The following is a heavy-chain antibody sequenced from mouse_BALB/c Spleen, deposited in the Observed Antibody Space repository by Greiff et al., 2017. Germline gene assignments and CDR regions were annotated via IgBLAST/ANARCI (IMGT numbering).Heavy chain of an antibody. D-gene: IGHD1-1*01. CDR3: ARTLSYGSSYGYAMDY. CDR2: ISSGGSYT. V-gene: IGHV5-6*02. Sequence: DVKLVESGGDLVKPGGSLKLSCAASGFTFSSYGMSWVRQTPDKRLEWVATISSGGSYTYYPDSVKGRFTISRDNAKNTLYLQMSSLKSEDTAMYYCARTLSYGSSYGYAMDYWGQGTSVTVSS. J-gene: IGHJ4*01. CDR1: GFTFSSYG.